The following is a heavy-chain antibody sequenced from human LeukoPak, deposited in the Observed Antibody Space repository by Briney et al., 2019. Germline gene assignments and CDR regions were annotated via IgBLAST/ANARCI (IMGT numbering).Heavy chain of an antibody. V-gene: IGHV1-2*02. CDR1: GYTFTGYY. CDR3: ARANYDILTGYNWFDP. D-gene: IGHD3-9*01. CDR2: INPNSGGT. J-gene: IGHJ5*02. Sequence: EASVKVSCKASGYTFTGYYMHWVRQAPGQGLEWMGWINPNSGGTNYAQKFQGRVTMTRDTSISTAYMELSRLRSDDTAVYYCARANYDILTGYNWFDPWGQGTLVTVSS.